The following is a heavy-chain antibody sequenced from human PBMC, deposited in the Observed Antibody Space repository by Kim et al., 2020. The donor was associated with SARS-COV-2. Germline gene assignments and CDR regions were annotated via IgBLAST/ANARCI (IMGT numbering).Heavy chain of an antibody. CDR3: ANFRSYGFY. D-gene: IGHD3-16*01. CDR2: GST. V-gene: IGHV3-23*01. J-gene: IGHJ4*02. Sequence: GSTYHADSVKGRFTISRDNSKNTLYLQMNSLRAVDTAVYYCANFRSYGFYWGQGTLVTVSS.